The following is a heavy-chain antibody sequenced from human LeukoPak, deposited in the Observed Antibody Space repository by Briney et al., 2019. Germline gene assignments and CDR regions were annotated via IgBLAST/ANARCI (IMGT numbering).Heavy chain of an antibody. Sequence: PGGSLRLSCAASGFTFSSYERNWVCQAPGKGLGWVSYISSSGSTIYYADSVKGRFTISRDNDKTSLYLQMNRLRAEDTAVYDCERDALYDSSGYSLDYWGQGTLVTVSS. V-gene: IGHV3-48*03. CDR2: ISSSGSTI. J-gene: IGHJ4*02. CDR3: ERDALYDSSGYSLDY. D-gene: IGHD3-22*01. CDR1: GFTFSSYE.